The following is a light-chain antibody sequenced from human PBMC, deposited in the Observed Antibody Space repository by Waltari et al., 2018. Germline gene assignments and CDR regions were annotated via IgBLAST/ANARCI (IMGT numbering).Light chain of an antibody. CDR3: AAWDDSLNAGV. CDR2: SNN. V-gene: IGLV1-44*01. CDR1: SPNIGRNT. J-gene: IGLJ3*02. Sequence: QSVVTQPPSASGTPGQRVTISCSGRSPNIGRNTVNWYQQLPGTAPKLLFYSNNQRRSQVHNRFSGSKSGTSASLAISGRQSEDEADYYCAAWDDSLNAGVFGGGTKLTVL.